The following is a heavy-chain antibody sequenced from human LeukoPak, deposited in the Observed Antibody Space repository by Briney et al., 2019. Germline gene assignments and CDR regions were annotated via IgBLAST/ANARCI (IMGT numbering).Heavy chain of an antibody. CDR3: ARLRYYDFWSGYIY. J-gene: IGHJ4*02. CDR1: GGSISSSSYY. D-gene: IGHD3-3*01. V-gene: IGHV4-39*01. CDR2: IYYSGST. Sequence: SETLSLTCTVSGGSISSSSYYWGWIRQPPGKGLEWIGSIYYSGSTHYNPSHKSRVTISVDTSKNQFSLKLSSVTAADTAVYYCARLRYYDFWSGYIYWGQGTLVTVSS.